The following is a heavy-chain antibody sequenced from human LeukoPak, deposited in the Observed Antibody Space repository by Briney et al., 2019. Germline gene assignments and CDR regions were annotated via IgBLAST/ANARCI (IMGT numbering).Heavy chain of an antibody. Sequence: GGSLTLSCAASGFTFSDYYMSWIRQAPGKGLQWVSVIYSGGRTNYADSVKGRFSMSRDKSNGTVYLQLNSLRTDDTAVYFCARVPFTASLGDYFDYWGQGALVTVSS. CDR2: IYSGGRT. D-gene: IGHD3-16*01. V-gene: IGHV3-66*01. J-gene: IGHJ4*02. CDR3: ARVPFTASLGDYFDY. CDR1: GFTFSDYY.